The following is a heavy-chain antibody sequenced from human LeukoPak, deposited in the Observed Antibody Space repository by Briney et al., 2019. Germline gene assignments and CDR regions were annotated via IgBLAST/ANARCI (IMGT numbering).Heavy chain of an antibody. Sequence: ASVKVSCKASGYTFIDYYVHWVRQAPGQGLECMGWINPKSGDTNYAQKFEGRVTMTRDTSISTAYMELSGLRSDDTAVYYCARGPGGYDSVDVWGKGTTVIVSS. CDR3: ARGPGGYDSVDV. J-gene: IGHJ6*03. D-gene: IGHD2-8*02. CDR1: GYTFIDYY. CDR2: INPKSGDT. V-gene: IGHV1-2*02.